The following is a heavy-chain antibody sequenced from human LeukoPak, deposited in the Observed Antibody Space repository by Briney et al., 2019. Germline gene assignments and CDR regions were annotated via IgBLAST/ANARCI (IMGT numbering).Heavy chain of an antibody. V-gene: IGHV3-23*01. CDR2: FSASDGST. CDR1: GFTFSSYA. CDR3: AKSRTAASGTGAFDI. D-gene: IGHD6-13*01. J-gene: IGHJ3*02. Sequence: GGSLRLSCAASGFTFSSYAMSWVRQGPGKGLEWVSGFSASDGSTQYADSVKGRFTISRGNSKNTLFLHMNSLRGDDTAVYYCAKSRTAASGTGAFDIWGQGTMVTVSS.